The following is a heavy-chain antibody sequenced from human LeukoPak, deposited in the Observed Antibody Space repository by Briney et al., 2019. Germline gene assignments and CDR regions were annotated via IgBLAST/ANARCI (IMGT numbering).Heavy chain of an antibody. CDR1: GFTFSSYG. V-gene: IGHV3-30*18. CDR2: ISYDGSNK. Sequence: QPGGSLRLSCAASGFTFSSYGMHWVRQAPGKGLEWVAVISYDGSNKYYADSVRGRFTTSRDNSKNTLYLQMNSLRAEDTAVYYCAKESRGRAFDIWGQGTTVTVSS. J-gene: IGHJ3*02. CDR3: AKESRGRAFDI. D-gene: IGHD3-16*01.